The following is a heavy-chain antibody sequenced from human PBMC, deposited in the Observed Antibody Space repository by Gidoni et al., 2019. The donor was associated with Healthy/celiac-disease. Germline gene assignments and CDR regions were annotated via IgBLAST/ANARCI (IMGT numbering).Heavy chain of an antibody. J-gene: IGHJ4*02. D-gene: IGHD1-26*01. CDR1: GFTFSSYG. CDR3: ARDVPEGGATGDY. Sequence: QVQLVESGGGVVQPGRSLSLSCAASGFTFSSYGMHWVRQAPGKGREGVAVIWYDGSNKYYADSVKGRFTISRDNSKNTLYLQMNSLRAEDTAVYYCARDVPEGGATGDYWGQGTLVTVSS. CDR2: IWYDGSNK. V-gene: IGHV3-33*01.